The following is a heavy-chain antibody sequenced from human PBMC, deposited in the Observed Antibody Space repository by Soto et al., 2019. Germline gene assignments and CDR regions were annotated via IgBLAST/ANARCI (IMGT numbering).Heavy chain of an antibody. D-gene: IGHD3-9*01. Sequence: SETLSLTCTVSGGSISSSSYYWGWIRQPPGKGLEWIGGIYYSGTTYYNPSLKSRVTISLDTSKNQFSLKLSSVTAADTAVYYCARHRGYYDILTGYYTELNFDYWGQGTLVTVSS. V-gene: IGHV4-39*01. J-gene: IGHJ4*02. CDR3: ARHRGYYDILTGYYTELNFDY. CDR2: IYYSGTT. CDR1: GGSISSSSYY.